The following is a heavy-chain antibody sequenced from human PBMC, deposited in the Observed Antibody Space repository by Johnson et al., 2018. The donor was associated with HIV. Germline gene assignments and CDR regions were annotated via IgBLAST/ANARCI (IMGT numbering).Heavy chain of an antibody. D-gene: IGHD6-6*01. Sequence: VQLVESGGGVVRPGGSLRLSCAASGFTFDDYGMSWVRQAPGKGLEWVSVIYSGGSTYYADSVEGRFTISRDNSKNTLYLQMGSLRAEDMAVYYCARAGGSSLAFDIWGQGTMVTVSS. CDR1: GFTFDDYG. V-gene: IGHV3-66*01. CDR3: ARAGGSSLAFDI. J-gene: IGHJ3*02. CDR2: IYSGGST.